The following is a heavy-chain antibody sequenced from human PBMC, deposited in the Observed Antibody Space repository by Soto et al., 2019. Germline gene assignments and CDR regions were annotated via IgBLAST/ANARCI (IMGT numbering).Heavy chain of an antibody. V-gene: IGHV3-23*01. CDR2: ISGSGGST. J-gene: IGHJ4*02. Sequence: EVQLLESGGGLVQPGGSLRLSCAASGFTFSSYAMRWVRQAPVKGLEWVSAISGSGGSTYYADSVKGRFTISRDNSKHTLYLQMNSLSADDTAVYYCARQGSGSYYDYGGQGTLVTVSS. D-gene: IGHD1-26*01. CDR3: ARQGSGSYYDY. CDR1: GFTFSSYA.